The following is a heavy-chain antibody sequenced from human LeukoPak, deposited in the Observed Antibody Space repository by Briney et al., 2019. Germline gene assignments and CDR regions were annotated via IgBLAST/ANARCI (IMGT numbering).Heavy chain of an antibody. CDR2: IDPSDSYT. Sequence: GESLKISCKGSGYSFTSYWISWVRQMPGKGLEWMGRIDPSDSYTNYSPSFQGHLTISAGKSISTAYLQWSRLKASDSAMYYCARDRGIVAAGSGIDDYWGQGTLVTVSS. D-gene: IGHD6-13*01. J-gene: IGHJ4*02. CDR1: GYSFTSYW. V-gene: IGHV5-10-1*01. CDR3: ARDRGIVAAGSGIDDY.